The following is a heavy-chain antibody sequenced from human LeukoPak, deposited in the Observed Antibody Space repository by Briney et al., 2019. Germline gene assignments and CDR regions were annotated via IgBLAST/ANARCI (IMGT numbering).Heavy chain of an antibody. CDR2: IRYDGNNK. CDR3: AKDQYYGSGRRRSYYYYYMDV. D-gene: IGHD3-10*01. Sequence: GSLRLSCGASGFTFSNYGMLWVRQAPGKGLDWVAFIRYDGNNKLYADSVKGRFTISRDNSKNTLYLHINSLRAEDTAVYYCAKDQYYGSGRRRSYYYYYMDVWGKGTTVTVSS. CDR1: GFTFSNYG. J-gene: IGHJ6*03. V-gene: IGHV3-30*02.